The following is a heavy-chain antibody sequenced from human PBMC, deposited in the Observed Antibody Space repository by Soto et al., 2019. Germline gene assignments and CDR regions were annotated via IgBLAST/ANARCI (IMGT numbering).Heavy chain of an antibody. CDR2: IWYDGSNK. CDR1: GFTFSSYG. V-gene: IGHV3-33*01. J-gene: IGHJ6*02. CDR3: ARDGVDIVATISDYYGMDV. Sequence: GGSLRLSCAASGFTFSSYGMHWVRQAPGKGLEWVAVIWYDGSNKYYADSVKGRFTISRDNSKNTLYLQMNSLRAEDTAVYYCARDGVDIVATISDYYGMDVWGLGTTVTVSS. D-gene: IGHD5-12*01.